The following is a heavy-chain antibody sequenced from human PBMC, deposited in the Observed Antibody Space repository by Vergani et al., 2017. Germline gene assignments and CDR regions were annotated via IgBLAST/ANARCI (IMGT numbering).Heavy chain of an antibody. D-gene: IGHD6-13*01. V-gene: IGHV4-34*01. Sequence: QVQLQQWGAGLLKPSETLSLTCAVYGGSFSGYYWSWIRQPPGKGLEWIGEINHSGSTNYNPSLKSRVTISVDTSKNQFSLKLSSVTAADTAVYYCARGRRIAAAGIWGQGTLVTVSS. J-gene: IGHJ4*02. CDR2: INHSGST. CDR3: ARGRRIAAAGI. CDR1: GGSFSGYY.